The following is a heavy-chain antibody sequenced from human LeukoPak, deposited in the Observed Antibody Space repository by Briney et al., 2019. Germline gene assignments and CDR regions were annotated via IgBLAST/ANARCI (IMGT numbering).Heavy chain of an antibody. CDR1: GYIFTTYA. CDR2: INFANGNT. J-gene: IGHJ3*02. D-gene: IGHD6-19*01. CDR3: ARRPVAGKQSPHALDI. Sequence: ASVKVSCKASGYIFTTYALHWVRQAPGQRPEWMGWINFANGNTKYSENFQGRVTITRDTSANKAYLELGTLTYEDTAVYFCARRPVAGKQSPHALDIWGQGTMVIVSA. V-gene: IGHV1-3*01.